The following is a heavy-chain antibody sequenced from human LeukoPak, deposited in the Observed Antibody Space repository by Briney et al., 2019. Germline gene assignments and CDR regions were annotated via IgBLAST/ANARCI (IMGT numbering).Heavy chain of an antibody. CDR2: INTNTGNP. D-gene: IGHD6-19*01. CDR3: ARVAGHYYYYYMDV. V-gene: IGHV7-4-1*02. J-gene: IGHJ6*03. CDR1: GYTFTGYY. Sequence: ASVKVSCKASGYTFTGYYMHWVRQAPGQGLEWMGWINTNTGNPTYAQGFTGRFVFSLDTSVSTAYLQISSLKAEDTAVYYCARVAGHYYYYYMDVWGKGTTVTVSS.